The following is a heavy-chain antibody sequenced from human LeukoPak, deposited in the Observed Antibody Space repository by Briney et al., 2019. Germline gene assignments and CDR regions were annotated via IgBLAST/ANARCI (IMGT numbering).Heavy chain of an antibody. J-gene: IGHJ4*02. CDR3: ARDRRIMITFGGVIVPGHFDY. D-gene: IGHD3-16*02. V-gene: IGHV1-18*01. CDR2: ISAYNGNT. CDR1: GYTFTSYG. Sequence: ASVKVSRKASGYTFTSYGISWVRQAPGQGLEWMGWISAYNGNTNYAQKLQGRVTMTTDTSTSTAYMELRSLRSDDTAVYYCARDRRIMITFGGVIVPGHFDYWGQGTLVTVSS.